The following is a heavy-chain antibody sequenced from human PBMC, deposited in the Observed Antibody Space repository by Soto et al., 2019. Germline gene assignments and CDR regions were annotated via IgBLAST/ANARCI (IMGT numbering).Heavy chain of an antibody. CDR1: GFTFSNFA. Sequence: SLRLSCAASGFTFSNFAMSWARQAPGKGLEWVSGVGGVTRSTYYAASVKGRFTISRDDSKSTLYLQMNSLRAEDTAVYYCAKSFPPYYGGNPTDYWGQGTLVTVSS. D-gene: IGHD4-17*01. CDR2: VGGVTRST. J-gene: IGHJ4*02. V-gene: IGHV3-23*01. CDR3: AKSFPPYYGGNPTDY.